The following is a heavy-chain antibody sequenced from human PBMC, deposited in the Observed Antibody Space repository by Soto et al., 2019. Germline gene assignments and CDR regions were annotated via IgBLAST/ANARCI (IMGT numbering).Heavy chain of an antibody. Sequence: VGSLRLSCAASGFTFSSYAMHWVRQAPGKGLEWVAVISYDGSNKYYADSVKGRFTISRDNSKNTLYLQMNSLRAEDTAVYYCARGVEGFIVVVVAAISAFDIWGQGTMVTVSS. D-gene: IGHD2-15*01. CDR3: ARGVEGFIVVVVAAISAFDI. J-gene: IGHJ3*02. V-gene: IGHV3-30-3*01. CDR1: GFTFSSYA. CDR2: ISYDGSNK.